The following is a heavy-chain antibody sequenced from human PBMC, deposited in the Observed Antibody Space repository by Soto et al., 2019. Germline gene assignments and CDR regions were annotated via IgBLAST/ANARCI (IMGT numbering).Heavy chain of an antibody. CDR1: GFTFSSYA. CDR3: TSPYYYDSSVKLGDAFDI. CDR2: IRSKANSYAT. D-gene: IGHD3-22*01. J-gene: IGHJ3*02. Sequence: GGSLRLSCAVSGFTFSSYAMSWVRQAPGKGLEWVGRIRSKANSYATAYAASVKGRFTISRDDSKNTAYLQMNSLKTEDTAVYYCTSPYYYDSSVKLGDAFDIWGQGTMVTVSS. V-gene: IGHV3-73*01.